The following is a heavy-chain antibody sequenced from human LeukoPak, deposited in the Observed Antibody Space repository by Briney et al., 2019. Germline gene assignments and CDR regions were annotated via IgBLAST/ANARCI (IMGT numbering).Heavy chain of an antibody. J-gene: IGHJ6*02. CDR3: ARDSTYYYGSGGPGNYYYGMDV. Sequence: SEPLSLICTVSGRSISSYYWSWIRQPPGKGREWLGYIYYSGSTNYNPSLKSRVTISVDTSKIQFSLKLSSVTAADTAVYYCARDSTYYYGSGGPGNYYYGMDVWGQGTTVTVSS. D-gene: IGHD3-10*01. CDR1: GRSISSYY. CDR2: IYYSGST. V-gene: IGHV4-59*01.